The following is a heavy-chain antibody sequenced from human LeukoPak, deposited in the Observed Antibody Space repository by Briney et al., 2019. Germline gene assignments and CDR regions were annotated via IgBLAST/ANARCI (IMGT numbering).Heavy chain of an antibody. CDR1: GGSFSGYY. Sequence: SETLSLTCAVYGGSFSGYYWSWIRQPPGKGLERIGEINHSGSTNYNPSLKSRVTISVDTSKNQFSLKLSSVTAADTAVYYCARGRKYYDFWSGYYEEVNDFDYWGQGTLVTVSS. V-gene: IGHV4-34*01. J-gene: IGHJ4*02. CDR3: ARGRKYYDFWSGYYEEVNDFDY. CDR2: INHSGST. D-gene: IGHD3-3*01.